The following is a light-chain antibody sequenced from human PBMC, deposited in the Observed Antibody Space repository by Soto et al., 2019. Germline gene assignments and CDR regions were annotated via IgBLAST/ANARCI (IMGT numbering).Light chain of an antibody. CDR3: QQYNSYSRT. CDR1: QSISSW. CDR2: DAS. Sequence: DSQRTQSPSTLSASVGDRVTITCRASQSISSWLAWYQQEPGKAPKLLIYDASSLESGVPSRFSGSGSGTEFTLTISSLQPDDFATYYCQQYNSYSRTFGQGTKVEI. J-gene: IGKJ1*01. V-gene: IGKV1-5*01.